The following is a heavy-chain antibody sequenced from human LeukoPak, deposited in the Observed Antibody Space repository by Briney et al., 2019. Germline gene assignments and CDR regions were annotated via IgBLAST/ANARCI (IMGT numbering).Heavy chain of an antibody. D-gene: IGHD3-10*01. J-gene: IGHJ4*02. CDR3: ARVRDYYGSGSYSYFDY. CDR2: IWYDGSNK. V-gene: IGHV3-33*01. Sequence: GRSLRLSCAASEFTFSSYGMHWVRQAPGKGLEWVAVIWYDGSNKYYADSVKGRFTISRDNSKNTLYLQMNSLRAEDTAVYYCARVRDYYGSGSYSYFDYWGQGTLVTVSS. CDR1: EFTFSSYG.